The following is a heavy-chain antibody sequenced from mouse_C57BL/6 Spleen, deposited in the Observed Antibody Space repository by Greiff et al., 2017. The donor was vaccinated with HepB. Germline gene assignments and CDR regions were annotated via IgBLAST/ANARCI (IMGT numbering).Heavy chain of an antibody. CDR3: TRSPYGCEDGGFAY. J-gene: IGHJ3*01. V-gene: IGHV1-15*01. CDR1: GYTFTDYE. CDR2: IDPETGGT. Sequence: QVQLQQSGAELVRPGASVTLSCKASGYTFTDYEMHWVKQTPVHGLEWIGAIDPETGGTAYNQKFKGKAILTADKSSSTAYMELRSLTSEDSAVYYCTRSPYGCEDGGFAYWGQGPLVTVSA. D-gene: IGHD2-2*01.